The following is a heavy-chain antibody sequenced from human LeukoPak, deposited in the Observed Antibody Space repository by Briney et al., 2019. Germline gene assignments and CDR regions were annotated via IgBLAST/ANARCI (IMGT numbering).Heavy chain of an antibody. CDR1: GFTFSSYA. Sequence: GGSLRLSCAASGFTFSSYAMHWVRQAPGKGLEWVAVISYDGSNKYYADSVKGRFTISRDNSKNTLYLQMNSLRAEDTAVYYCARAFTMWEPHAPFDYWGQGTLVTVSS. V-gene: IGHV3-30-3*01. CDR2: ISYDGSNK. J-gene: IGHJ4*02. D-gene: IGHD1-26*01. CDR3: ARAFTMWEPHAPFDY.